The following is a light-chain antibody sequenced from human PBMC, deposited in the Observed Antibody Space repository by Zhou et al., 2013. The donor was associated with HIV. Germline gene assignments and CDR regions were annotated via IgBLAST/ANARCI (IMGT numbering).Light chain of an antibody. CDR1: QTVSSN. J-gene: IGKJ2*01. Sequence: EIAIWQSPDTLSLSPGERVTVSCRASQTVSSNLAWYQQKPGQSPRLLIYAAATRAAGVPGRFSGSGSGTEFTLTISRLEPEDFAVYYCQHYGVSPYTFGPGTKLEI. CDR2: AAA. V-gene: IGKV3-15*01. CDR3: QHYGVSPYT.